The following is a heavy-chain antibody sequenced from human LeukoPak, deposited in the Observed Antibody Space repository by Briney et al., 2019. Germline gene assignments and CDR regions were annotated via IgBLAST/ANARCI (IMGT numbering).Heavy chain of an antibody. J-gene: IGHJ3*02. D-gene: IGHD4-23*01. Sequence: SETLSLTCAVYGGSFSGYYWSWIRQPPGKGLEWIGEINHSGSTNYNPSLKSRVTISVDTSKNQFPLKLSSVTAADTAVYYCASEVVTPISNDAFDIWGQGTMVTVSS. V-gene: IGHV4-34*01. CDR1: GGSFSGYY. CDR3: ASEVVTPISNDAFDI. CDR2: INHSGST.